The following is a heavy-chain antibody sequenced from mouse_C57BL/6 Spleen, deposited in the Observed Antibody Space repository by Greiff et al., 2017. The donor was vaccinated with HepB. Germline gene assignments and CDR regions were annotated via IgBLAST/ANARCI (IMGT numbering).Heavy chain of an antibody. CDR1: GYTFTDYE. D-gene: IGHD1-1*01. V-gene: IGHV1-15*01. CDR3: TRKFYYGSLYWYFDV. J-gene: IGHJ1*03. CDR2: IDPETGGT. Sequence: VQLQQSGAELVRPGASVTLSCKASGYTFTDYEMHWVKQTPVHGLEWIGAIDPETGGTAYNQKFKGKAILTADKSSSTAYMELRSLTSEDSAVYYCTRKFYYGSLYWYFDVWGTGTTVTVSS.